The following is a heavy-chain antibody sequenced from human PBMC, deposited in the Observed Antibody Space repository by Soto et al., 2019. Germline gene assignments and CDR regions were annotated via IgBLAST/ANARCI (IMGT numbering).Heavy chain of an antibody. CDR3: ARDRSSLDFFNI. V-gene: IGHV3-23*01. CDR1: GFTFSKHD. J-gene: IGHJ3*02. CDR2: LSDSRT. D-gene: IGHD6-13*01. Sequence: PGGSLRLSCAASGFTFSKHDMNWVRQAPGKGLEWVSGLSDSRTFYADSVKGRFTISRDNAKNSLFLQMNSLRAEDTAVYYCARDRSSLDFFNIGGKGKMVTV.